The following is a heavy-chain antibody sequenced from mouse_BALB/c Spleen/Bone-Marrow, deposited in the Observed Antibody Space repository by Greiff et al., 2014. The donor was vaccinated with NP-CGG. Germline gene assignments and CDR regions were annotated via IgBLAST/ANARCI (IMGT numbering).Heavy chain of an antibody. CDR1: GYTFTGYW. D-gene: IGHD1-1*01. J-gene: IGHJ2*01. V-gene: IGHV1-87*01. CDR3: ARVFYVSTSAY. Sequence: VKLVESGAELARPGASVKLSCKASGYTFTGYWMQWVKQRPGQGLEWIGIIYPGDGDTRYTQKFKGKATLTADKSSSTAYMQLRNLASEDSAVYYCARVFYVSTSAYWGQGTTLTVSS. CDR2: IYPGDGDT.